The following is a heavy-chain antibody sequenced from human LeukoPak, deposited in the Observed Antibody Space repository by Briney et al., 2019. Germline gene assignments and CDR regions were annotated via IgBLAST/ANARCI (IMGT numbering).Heavy chain of an antibody. V-gene: IGHV1-18*01. CDR3: ARNPDEHWLDESENWYFDL. J-gene: IGHJ2*01. Sequence: ASVTVSCKSSGYTFTSYGISWVRQAPGQGLEWIGWISTYNANTNYAQKLQGRVTVTTDTSTSTAYMELSSLQSDDTAVYYCARNPDEHWLDESENWYFDLWGSGTLVTVSS. CDR1: GYTFTSYG. D-gene: IGHD6-19*01. CDR2: ISTYNANT.